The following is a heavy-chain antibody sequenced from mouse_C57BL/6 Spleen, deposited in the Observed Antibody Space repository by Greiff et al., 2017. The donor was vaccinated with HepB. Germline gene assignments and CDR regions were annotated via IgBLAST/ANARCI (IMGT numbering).Heavy chain of an antibody. CDR1: GYAFSSYW. D-gene: IGHD2-1*01. Sequence: LQQSGASVKISCKASGYAFSSYWMNWVKQRLGKGLEWIGQIYPGDGDTNYNGKFKGKATLTADKSSSTAYMQLSRLTAEDSAVYFCARDYGNYWYFDVWGTGTTVTVSS. CDR2: IYPGDGDT. CDR3: ARDYGNYWYFDV. J-gene: IGHJ1*03. V-gene: IGHV1-80*01.